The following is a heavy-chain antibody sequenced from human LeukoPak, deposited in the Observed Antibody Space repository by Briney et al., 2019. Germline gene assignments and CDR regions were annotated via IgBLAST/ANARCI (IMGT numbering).Heavy chain of an antibody. J-gene: IGHJ4*02. CDR1: GYSISSGYY. CDR3: ARELIAARPFDY. V-gene: IGHV4-38-2*02. CDR2: IYHSGST. D-gene: IGHD6-6*01. Sequence: SETLSLTCAVSGYSISSGYYGGWIRQPPGRGLEWIGSIYHSGSTYYNPSLKSRVTISVDTSKNQFSLKLSSVTAADTAVYYCARELIAARPFDYWGQGTLVTVSS.